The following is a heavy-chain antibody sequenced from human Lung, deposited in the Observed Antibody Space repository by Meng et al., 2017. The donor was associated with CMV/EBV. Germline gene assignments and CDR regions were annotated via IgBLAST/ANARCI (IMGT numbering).Heavy chain of an antibody. CDR1: GYTFTSYA. Sequence: VELVQSGSELKHPGASVKVSCRPSGYTFTSYAINWVRQAPGQGPDWMGWIDPNTGNPTYDQGFTGRFVFSLDTSVSTAYLQINSLRADDTAVYYCARDSPLDGYSLLDYWGQGTLVTVSS. V-gene: IGHV7-4-1*02. CDR2: IDPNTGNP. CDR3: ARDSPLDGYSLLDY. D-gene: IGHD5-24*01. J-gene: IGHJ4*02.